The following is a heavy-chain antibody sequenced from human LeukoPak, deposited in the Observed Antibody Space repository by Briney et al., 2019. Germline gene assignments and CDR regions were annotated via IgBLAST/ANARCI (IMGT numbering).Heavy chain of an antibody. V-gene: IGHV4-59*01. CDR3: ARVRPDYDILTGFGMDV. Sequence: SETLSLTCTVSGGSISTYYWSWIRQPPGKGLEWIGYIYYSGSTNYSPSLKSRLTMSVDTSKNQFSLTLSSVTAADTAVYYCARVRPDYDILTGFGMDVWGQGTTVTVSS. D-gene: IGHD3-9*01. CDR2: IYYSGST. CDR1: GGSISTYY. J-gene: IGHJ6*02.